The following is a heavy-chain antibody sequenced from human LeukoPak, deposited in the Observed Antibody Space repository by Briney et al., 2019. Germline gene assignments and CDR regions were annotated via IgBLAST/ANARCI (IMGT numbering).Heavy chain of an antibody. CDR2: IIPIFGTA. CDR3: TREGAYGAHGFDY. CDR1: GGTFSSYA. Sequence: ASVKVSCKASGGTFSSYAISWVRQAPGQGLEWMGGIIPIFGTANYAQKFQGRVTITADESTSTAYMELSSLRSEDTAVYYCTREGAYGAHGFDYWGQGTLITVSS. J-gene: IGHJ4*02. V-gene: IGHV1-69*13. D-gene: IGHD4-17*01.